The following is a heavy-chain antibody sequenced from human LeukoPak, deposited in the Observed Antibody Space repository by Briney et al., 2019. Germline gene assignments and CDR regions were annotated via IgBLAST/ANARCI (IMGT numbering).Heavy chain of an antibody. D-gene: IGHD3-3*01. CDR2: IYYSGST. CDR3: ARGYDFWSGYYYGYFNY. Sequence: SETLSLTCTVSGGSISSSSYYWGWIRQPPGKGLEWIGSIYYSGSTYYNPSLKSRVTISVDTSKNQFSLKLSSVTAADTAVYYCARGYDFWSGYYYGYFNYWGPGTLVTGSS. J-gene: IGHJ4*02. V-gene: IGHV4-39*07. CDR1: GGSISSSSYY.